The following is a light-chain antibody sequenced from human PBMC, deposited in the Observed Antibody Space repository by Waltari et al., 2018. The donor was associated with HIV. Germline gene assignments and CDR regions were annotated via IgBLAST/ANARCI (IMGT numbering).Light chain of an antibody. CDR1: NIGGKS. CDR3: QVWDSSSDHVV. J-gene: IGLJ2*01. V-gene: IGLV3-21*04. Sequence: SYVLTQPPSVSVAPGKTARITCGGTNIGGKSVHWYQQKPGQAPLLVIYYDSARPSGIPERFSGSNSGNTATLTISRVEAGDEADYYCQVWDSSSDHVVFGGGTNLTVL. CDR2: YDS.